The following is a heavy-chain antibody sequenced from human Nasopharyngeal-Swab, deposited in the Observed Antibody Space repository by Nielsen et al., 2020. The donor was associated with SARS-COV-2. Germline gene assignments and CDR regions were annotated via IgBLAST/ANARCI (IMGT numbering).Heavy chain of an antibody. Sequence: SETLSLTCAVYGGSFSSYYWGWIRQPPGKGLEWIGSIYYSGSTYYNPSLKSRVTISVDTSKNQFSLKLSSVTAADTAVYYCARQAVAGTGWGFDPWGQGTLVTVSS. J-gene: IGHJ5*02. D-gene: IGHD6-19*01. CDR1: GGSFSSYY. CDR2: IYYSGST. CDR3: ARQAVAGTGWGFDP. V-gene: IGHV4-39*01.